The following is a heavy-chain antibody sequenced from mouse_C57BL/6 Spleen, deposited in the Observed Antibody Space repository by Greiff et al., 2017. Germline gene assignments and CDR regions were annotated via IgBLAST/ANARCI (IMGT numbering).Heavy chain of an antibody. CDR2: IYPGDGDT. Sequence: VQRVESGAELVKPGASVKISCKASGYAFSSYWMNWVKQRPGKGLEWIGQIYPGDGDTNYNGKFKGKATLTADKSSSTAYMQLSSLTSEDSAVYFCARKHDGYFPFDYWGQGTTLTVSS. CDR1: GYAFSSYW. V-gene: IGHV1-80*01. CDR3: ARKHDGYFPFDY. J-gene: IGHJ2*01. D-gene: IGHD2-3*01.